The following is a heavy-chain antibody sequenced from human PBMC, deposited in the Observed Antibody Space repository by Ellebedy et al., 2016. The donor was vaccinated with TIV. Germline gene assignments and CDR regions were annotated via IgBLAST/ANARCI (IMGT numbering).Heavy chain of an antibody. CDR3: ARDRLFGPGSYGFDS. V-gene: IGHV3-30-3*01. CDR1: GFTFTNYV. J-gene: IGHJ4*02. D-gene: IGHD3-10*01. Sequence: GESLKISXAASGFTFTNYVMQWLRQAPGKGLEWVAIISDDGNIKSYADSAKGRFTISRDNSKNTLDLQISSLRPEDTAIYYCARDRLFGPGSYGFDSWGQGTLVTVSS. CDR2: ISDDGNIK.